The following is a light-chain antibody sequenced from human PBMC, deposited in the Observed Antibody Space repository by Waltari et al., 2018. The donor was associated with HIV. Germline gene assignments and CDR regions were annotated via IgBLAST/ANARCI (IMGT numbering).Light chain of an antibody. J-gene: IGLJ2*01. Sequence: QSVLTQPPSVSGAPGQRVTISCTGSSSNIGAGYDVHWYQQLPGTAPKLLIYCNSNRPSGVPDRFSGSKSGTSASLAITGLQAEDEADYYCQSYDSSLSALFGGGTKLTVL. CDR2: CNS. CDR1: SSNIGAGYD. V-gene: IGLV1-40*01. CDR3: QSYDSSLSAL.